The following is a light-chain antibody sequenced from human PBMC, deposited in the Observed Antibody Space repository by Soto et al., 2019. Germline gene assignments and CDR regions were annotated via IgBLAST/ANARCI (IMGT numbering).Light chain of an antibody. Sequence: QSVLTQPPSVSGAPGQRVTISCTGSSSNIGADYHVHWFQQIPGAAPTLLIYGNNNRPSGVSDRFSGSKSDTSASLAITALQAEDEADYYCATWDDSLNAVLFGGGTKLTVL. J-gene: IGLJ2*01. CDR2: GNN. CDR3: ATWDDSLNAVL. V-gene: IGLV1-40*01. CDR1: SSNIGADYH.